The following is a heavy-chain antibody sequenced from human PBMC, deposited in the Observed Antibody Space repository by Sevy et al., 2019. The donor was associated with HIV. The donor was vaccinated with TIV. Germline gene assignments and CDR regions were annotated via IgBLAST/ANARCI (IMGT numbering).Heavy chain of an antibody. CDR3: AREDIVVVPAAILYYYGMDV. V-gene: IGHV3-48*02. CDR1: GFTFSSYS. D-gene: IGHD2-2*02. Sequence: GGSLRLSCAASGFTFSSYSMNWVRQAPGKGLEWVSYISSSSSTIYYADSVKGRFTISRDNAKNSLYLQMNSLRDEDMAVYYCAREDIVVVPAAILYYYGMDVWGQGTTVTVSS. CDR2: ISSSSSTI. J-gene: IGHJ6*02.